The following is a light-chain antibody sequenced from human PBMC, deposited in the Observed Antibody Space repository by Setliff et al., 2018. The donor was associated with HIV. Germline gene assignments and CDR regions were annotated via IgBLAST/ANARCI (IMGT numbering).Light chain of an antibody. CDR3: LQHNSYPLT. CDR2: GAS. CDR1: QGIRND. V-gene: IGKV1-17*01. J-gene: IGKJ4*01. Sequence: DIQMTQSPSSLSASVGDRVSITCRASQGIRNDLAWYQQKPGKATKRLIYGASSLQSGVPSRFSGSGYGAEFTLTISSLKPEDFATYYCLQHNSYPLTFGGGTKVDIK.